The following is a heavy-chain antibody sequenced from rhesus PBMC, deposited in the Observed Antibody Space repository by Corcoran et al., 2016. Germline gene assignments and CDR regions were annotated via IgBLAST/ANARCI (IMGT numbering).Heavy chain of an antibody. D-gene: IGHD2-8*01. CDR3: AKKGGYCSGGVCGFNVDY. V-gene: IGHV4-147*01. Sequence: QVQLQESGPGLVKPSETLSLTCDVSGYSIISNYWSWIRQPPGKGLEWSGYIYGSKGRTPHHPSLETRITNSTDTSKDRFSLKRSSVTAADTAVYYWAKKGGYCSGGVCGFNVDYWGQGVLVTVSS. CDR2: IYGSKGRT. J-gene: IGHJ4*01. CDR1: GYSIISNY.